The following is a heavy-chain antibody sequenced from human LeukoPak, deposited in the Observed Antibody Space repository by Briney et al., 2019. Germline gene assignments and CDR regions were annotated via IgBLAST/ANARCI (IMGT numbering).Heavy chain of an antibody. CDR3: ARYDYWGGAFDY. J-gene: IGHJ4*02. D-gene: IGHD3-3*01. Sequence: PGGSLRLSXAASGFTFSTYWMQWVRQAPGKGLVWLSRMNSDGSSTSYADSVKGRFTISRDNAKNTLYLQMNSLRAEDTAVYYCARYDYWGGAFDYWGQGTLVTVSS. CDR2: MNSDGSST. V-gene: IGHV3-74*01. CDR1: GFTFSTYW.